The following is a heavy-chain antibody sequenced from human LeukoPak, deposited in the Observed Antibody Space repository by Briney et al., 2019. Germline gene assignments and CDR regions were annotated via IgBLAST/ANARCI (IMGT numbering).Heavy chain of an antibody. J-gene: IGHJ4*02. V-gene: IGHV3-30-3*01. Sequence: GGSLRLSCAASGFTFSSYAMHWVRQAPGKGLEWVAVISYDGSNKYYADSVKGRFTISRDNSKNTLYLQMNSLRAEDTAVYYCARERIVVVPAAPRGGFDYWGQGTLVTVSS. CDR2: ISYDGSNK. CDR3: ARERIVVVPAAPRGGFDY. CDR1: GFTFSSYA. D-gene: IGHD2-2*01.